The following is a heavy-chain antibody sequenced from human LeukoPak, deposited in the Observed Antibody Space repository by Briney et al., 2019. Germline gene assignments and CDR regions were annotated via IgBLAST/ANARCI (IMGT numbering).Heavy chain of an antibody. CDR1: GGTFSSYA. CDR2: IIAIFGTA. Sequence: SVKVSCKASGGTFSSYAISWVRQAPGQGLEWMGGIIAIFGTANYAQKFQSRVTITTDESTSTAYMELSSLRSEDTAVYYCARGSLGYCSSTSCYNVGDHWGQGTLVTVSS. D-gene: IGHD2-2*02. V-gene: IGHV1-69*05. CDR3: ARGSLGYCSSTSCYNVGDH. J-gene: IGHJ4*02.